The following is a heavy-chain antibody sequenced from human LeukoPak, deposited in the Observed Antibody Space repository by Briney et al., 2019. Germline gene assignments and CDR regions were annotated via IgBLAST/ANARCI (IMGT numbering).Heavy chain of an antibody. CDR3: AVKDRGYSYGYASV. D-gene: IGHD5-18*01. CDR1: GFTFSNYW. Sequence: PGGSLRLSCAASGFTFSNYWMSWVRQAPGKGLEWVANIKQDGSAKYYVDSVKGRFTISRDNSKNTLYLQMNSLRAEDTAVYYCAVKDRGYSYGYASVWGQGTLVTVSS. V-gene: IGHV3-7*03. J-gene: IGHJ4*02. CDR2: IKQDGSAK.